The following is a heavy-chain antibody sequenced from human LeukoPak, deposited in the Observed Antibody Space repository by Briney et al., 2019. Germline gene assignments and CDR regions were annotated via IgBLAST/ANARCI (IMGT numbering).Heavy chain of an antibody. CDR3: ARDIVSSTIPLGYGMDV. D-gene: IGHD6-13*01. Sequence: ASVKVSCTTSGYTFIGYYVHWVRQAPGQGLEWMGWINPNSGDTNYAQKFQGWVTMTRDTSTRTAYMELTRLTSDETAMYYCARDIVSSTIPLGYGMDVWGQGTTVTVSS. CDR2: INPNSGDT. J-gene: IGHJ6*02. V-gene: IGHV1-2*04. CDR1: GYTFIGYY.